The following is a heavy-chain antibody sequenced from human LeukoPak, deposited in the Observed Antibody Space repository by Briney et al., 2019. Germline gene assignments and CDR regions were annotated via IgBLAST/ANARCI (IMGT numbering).Heavy chain of an antibody. CDR3: ARQAGMFTTFDF. CDR1: SGSISTYY. CDR2: ISYSGST. V-gene: IGHV4-59*08. J-gene: IGHJ4*02. Sequence: PSETLSLTCTVSSGSISTYYWTWIRQPPGKGLEWIGYISYSGSTKYNPSLTRRTTISLDTSKNRFSLELRSMTAADTAIYYCARQAGMFTTFDFWGQGILVTVSS. D-gene: IGHD3-22*01.